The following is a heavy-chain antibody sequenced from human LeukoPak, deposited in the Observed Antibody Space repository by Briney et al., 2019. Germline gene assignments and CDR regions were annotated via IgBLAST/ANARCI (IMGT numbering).Heavy chain of an antibody. J-gene: IGHJ4*02. CDR1: GGSFSGYY. V-gene: IGHV4-34*01. CDR2: INHSGST. Sequence: SETLSLTCAVYGGSFSGYYWSWIRQPPGKGLEWIGEINHSGSTNYNPSLKSRVTRSVDTSTNQFSLRLSAVTAADTAVYYCATEAVANPYFDYWGQGTLVTVSS. CDR3: ATEAVANPYFDY. D-gene: IGHD6-19*01.